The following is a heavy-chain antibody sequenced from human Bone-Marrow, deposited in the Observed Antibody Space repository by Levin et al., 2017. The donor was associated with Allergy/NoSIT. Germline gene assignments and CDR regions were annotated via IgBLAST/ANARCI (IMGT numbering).Heavy chain of an antibody. CDR3: ARLRPDDYDYWSGYYGTSLFDY. CDR1: GYNFYTFW. V-gene: IGHV5-51*01. Sequence: RASVKVSCKVSGYNFYTFWIGWVRQKPGKGLEWMGIIYPSDSDSRYNPSFQGHVTFSVDKATSTAYLRWNSLTTSDSAMYFCARLRPDDYDYWSGYYGTSLFDYWGQGTQVTVSS. CDR2: IYPSDSDS. D-gene: IGHD3-3*01. J-gene: IGHJ4*02.